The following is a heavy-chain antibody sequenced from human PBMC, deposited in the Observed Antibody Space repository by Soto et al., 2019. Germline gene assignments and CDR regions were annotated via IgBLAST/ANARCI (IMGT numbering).Heavy chain of an antibody. V-gene: IGHV5-51*01. CDR2: IYPGDSDT. CDR1: GYSFTSYW. D-gene: IGHD6-19*01. Sequence: PXASLKISCKGCGYSFTSYWIGWVRQMPGKGLEWMGIIYPGDSDTRYSPSFQGQVTISADKSISTAYLQMNSLRAEDTAVYYCAKGGRGTIAVAGTYGMDVWGQGTTVTASS. J-gene: IGHJ6*02. CDR3: AKGGRGTIAVAGTYGMDV.